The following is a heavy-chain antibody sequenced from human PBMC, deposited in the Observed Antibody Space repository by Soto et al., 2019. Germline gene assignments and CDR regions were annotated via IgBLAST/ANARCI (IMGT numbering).Heavy chain of an antibody. Sequence: QVQLQQSGPRLVKPSQTLSLTCAISGDSVSSTSATWNWIRQSPSRGLEWLGRTSYRSKWYNDYALSVKSRITINSDTSKNLFSLHLNSVTPEDTAVYFCVRDSSTFSPQVPFYWGQGTLVTVSS. CDR3: VRDSSTFSPQVPFY. CDR1: GDSVSSTSAT. J-gene: IGHJ4*02. CDR2: TSYRSKWYN. D-gene: IGHD6-13*01. V-gene: IGHV6-1*01.